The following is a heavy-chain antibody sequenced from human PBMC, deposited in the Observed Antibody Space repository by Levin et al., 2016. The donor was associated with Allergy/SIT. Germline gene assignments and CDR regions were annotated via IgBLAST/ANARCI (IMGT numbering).Heavy chain of an antibody. CDR3: PKPYNLAAVAGLWGY. CDR1: GFTFSSYA. CDR2: ISGSGGST. D-gene: IGHD6-19*01. V-gene: IGHV3-23*01. Sequence: GESLKISCAASGFTFSSYAMSWVRQAPGKGLEWVSAISGSGGSTYYADSVKGRFTISRDNSKNTLYLQMNSLRAEDTAVYYCPKPYNLAAVAGLWGYWGQGTLVTVSS. J-gene: IGHJ4*02.